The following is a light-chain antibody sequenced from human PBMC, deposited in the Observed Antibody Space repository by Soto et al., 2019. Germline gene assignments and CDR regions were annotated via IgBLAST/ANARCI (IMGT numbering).Light chain of an antibody. CDR1: SSDVGGHNF. J-gene: IGLJ2*01. Sequence: QSVLTQPASVSGSPGQSITISCTGTSSDVGGHNFVSWYQHHPGKAPKLLIYEVNNRPSGVSNRFSGSKSGNTASLTISGLQAEDEADYYCNSYTSGDTLTFGGGTKLTVL. CDR3: NSYTSGDTLT. V-gene: IGLV2-14*01. CDR2: EVN.